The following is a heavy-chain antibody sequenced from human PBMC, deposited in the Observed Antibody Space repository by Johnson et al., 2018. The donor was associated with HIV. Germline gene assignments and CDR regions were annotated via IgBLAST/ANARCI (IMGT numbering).Heavy chain of an antibody. V-gene: IGHV3-64*01. Sequence: VQLVESGGGLVQPGGSLRLSCAASGFIFSTAAMHWVRQAPGKGLEYVASISINGDTTIYARSVQDRFTVSRDNSKNTLYLQLDSLRAEDMAIYYCARGYCSGGICYPNDAFDIWGQVTMVTVSS. J-gene: IGHJ3*02. D-gene: IGHD2-15*01. CDR1: GFIFSTAA. CDR3: ARGYCSGGICYPNDAFDI. CDR2: ISINGDTT.